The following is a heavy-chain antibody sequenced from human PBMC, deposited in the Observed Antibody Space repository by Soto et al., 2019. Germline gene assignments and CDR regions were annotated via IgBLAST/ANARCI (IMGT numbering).Heavy chain of an antibody. Sequence: HPGGSLRLSCAASGFTFSSYSMNWVRQAPGKGLEWVSSISGSSSTTYYADSVKGRFTISRDNAKNTLYLQMNSLRAEDTAVYYCAKDAEGDPYYFDYWGQGTLVTVSS. J-gene: IGHJ4*02. V-gene: IGHV3-23*01. CDR1: GFTFSSYS. D-gene: IGHD2-21*01. CDR2: ISGSSSTT. CDR3: AKDAEGDPYYFDY.